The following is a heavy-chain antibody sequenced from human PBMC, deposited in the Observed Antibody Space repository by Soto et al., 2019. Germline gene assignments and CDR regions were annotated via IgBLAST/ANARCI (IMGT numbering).Heavy chain of an antibody. J-gene: IGHJ5*02. CDR1: GFTFSDSY. CDR2: IGRNTDYT. D-gene: IGHD2-15*01. V-gene: IGHV3-11*06. Sequence: QVQLVESGGGLVKPGGSLRLSCAASGFTFSDSYMSWIRQAPGKGLEWVSYIGRNTDYTNYAESVRGRFTISRDNTKTSVFLQMNGLGHEDTAVYYCARGEGSNTCYCSPGTCFNWCDAWGQGILVTVSS. CDR3: ARGEGSNTCYCSPGTCFNWCDA.